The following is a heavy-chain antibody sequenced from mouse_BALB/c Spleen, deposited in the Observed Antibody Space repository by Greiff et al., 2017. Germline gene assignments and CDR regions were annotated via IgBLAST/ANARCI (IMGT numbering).Heavy chain of an antibody. V-gene: IGHV14-4*02. CDR2: IDPENGDT. D-gene: IGHD1-1*01. J-gene: IGHJ4*01. Sequence: VQLQQSGAELVRSGASVKLSCTASGFNIKDYYMHWVKQRPEQGLEWIGWIDPENGDTEYAPKFQGKATMTADTSSNTAYLQLSSLTSEDTAVYYCNAWGGSSPYYAMDYWGQGTSVTVSA. CDR1: GFNIKDYY. CDR3: NAWGGSSPYYAMDY.